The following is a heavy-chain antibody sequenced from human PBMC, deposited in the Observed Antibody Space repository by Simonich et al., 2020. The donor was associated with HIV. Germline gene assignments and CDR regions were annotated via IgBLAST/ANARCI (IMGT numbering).Heavy chain of an antibody. CDR2: IYWDDDK. J-gene: IGHJ4*02. V-gene: IGHV2-5*02. Sequence: QITLKESGPTLVKPTQTLTLTCTFSGFSLSTSGVGVGWIRQPPGKALEWLALIYWDDDKRNSASLKSRRTITKDTSKSQVVLTMTNRVPVDTATYYCAHSAGGGSGSYYSYFDYWGQGTLVTVSS. CDR3: AHSAGGGSGSYYSYFDY. D-gene: IGHD3-10*01. CDR1: GFSLSTSGVG.